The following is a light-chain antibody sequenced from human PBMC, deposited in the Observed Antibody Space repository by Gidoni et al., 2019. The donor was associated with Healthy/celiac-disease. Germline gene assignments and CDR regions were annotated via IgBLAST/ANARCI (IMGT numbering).Light chain of an antibody. CDR1: NIGSKS. Sequence: SSVLTQPPSVSVAPGKTARITCGGKNIGSKSVHWYQQKPGQAPVLVVYDDSDRPSGIPERFSGSNSGNTATLTISRVEAGDEADYYCQVWDSSSDHPVVFGGGTKLTVL. J-gene: IGLJ2*01. CDR3: QVWDSSSDHPVV. V-gene: IGLV3-21*03. CDR2: DDS.